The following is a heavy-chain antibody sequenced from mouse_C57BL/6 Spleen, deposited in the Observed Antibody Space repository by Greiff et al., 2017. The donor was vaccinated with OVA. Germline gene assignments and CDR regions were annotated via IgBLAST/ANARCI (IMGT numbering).Heavy chain of an antibody. V-gene: IGHV1-26*01. Sequence: EVQLQQSGPELVKPGASVKISCKASGYTFTDYYMNWVKQSHGKSLEWIGDINPNNGGTSYNQKFKGKATLTVDKTSSTAYMELRSLTSEDSAVYYGAKGRTNVVATNFDYWGQGTTLTVSS. CDR3: AKGRTNVVATNFDY. D-gene: IGHD1-1*01. CDR2: INPNNGGT. J-gene: IGHJ2*01. CDR1: GYTFTDYY.